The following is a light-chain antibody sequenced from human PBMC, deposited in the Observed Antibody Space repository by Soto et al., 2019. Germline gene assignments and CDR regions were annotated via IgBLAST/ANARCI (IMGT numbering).Light chain of an antibody. V-gene: IGLV1-51*01. CDR1: TSNIGSNY. J-gene: IGLJ2*01. CDR3: GTWDSSLSAVV. Sequence: QSVLTQPPSVSAAPGQKVTISCSGSTSNIGSNYVSWYQQLPGTAPKLLIYDNYKQRSGIPDRFSGSKSGTSATLGITGLQTGDEADYYCGTWDSSLSAVVFGGGTKVTVL. CDR2: DNY.